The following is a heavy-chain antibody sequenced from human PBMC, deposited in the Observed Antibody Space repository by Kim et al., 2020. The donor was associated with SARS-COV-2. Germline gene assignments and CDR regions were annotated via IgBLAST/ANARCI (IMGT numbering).Heavy chain of an antibody. CDR3: ARRYYSDSSSTKPAGYYF. CDR2: INHSGST. CDR1: GGSFSGYY. Sequence: SETLSLTCAVYGGSFSGYYWSWIRQPPGKGLEWIGEINHSGSTNYNPSLKSRVTISVDTSKNQFSLMLSSVTAADTAVYYCARRYYSDSSSTKPAGYYF. D-gene: IGHD3-22*01. J-gene: IGHJ4*01. V-gene: IGHV4-34*01.